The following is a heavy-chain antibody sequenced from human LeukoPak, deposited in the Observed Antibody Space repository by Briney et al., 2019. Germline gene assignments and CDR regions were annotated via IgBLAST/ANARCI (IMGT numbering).Heavy chain of an antibody. J-gene: IGHJ4*02. V-gene: IGHV3-23*01. D-gene: IGHD3-9*01. CDR3: AKDQSAGYPNYFDY. CDR1: GFTFSSYA. CDR2: ISGSGGST. Sequence: GGSLRLSCAASGFTFSSYAMSWVRQAPGRGLEWVSAISGSGGSTYYADSVKGRFTISRDNSKDTLYLQMNSLRAEDTAVYYCAKDQSAGYPNYFDYWGQGTLVTVSS.